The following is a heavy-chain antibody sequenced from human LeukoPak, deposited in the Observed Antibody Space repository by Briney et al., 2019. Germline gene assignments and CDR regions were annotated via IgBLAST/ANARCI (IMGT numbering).Heavy chain of an antibody. J-gene: IGHJ4*02. Sequence: GASVKVSCKASGYTFTGYFMHWVRQAPGQGLVWMGWINPDSGGTAYAQKFQGRVTMTRDPSISTAYMELSRLRSDDTAVYYCARVVDSSSRYYFAYWGQGTLVTVSS. CDR3: ARVVDSSSRYYFAY. CDR2: INPDSGGT. CDR1: GYTFTGYF. V-gene: IGHV1-2*02. D-gene: IGHD6-13*01.